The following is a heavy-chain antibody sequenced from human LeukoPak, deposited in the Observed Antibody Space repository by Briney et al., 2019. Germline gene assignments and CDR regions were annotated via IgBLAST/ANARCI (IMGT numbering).Heavy chain of an antibody. Sequence: GGSLRLSCAASGFTFRSYEMNWVRQAPGKGLEWIAYLSSSGSAFSYADSVKGRFTIARDNAKNSVYLEMNGLRADDTAVYYCARSARLMKGVVEVTALDDWGQGPLVTVSS. CDR1: GFTFRSYE. V-gene: IGHV3-48*03. CDR3: ARSARLMKGVVEVTALDD. CDR2: LSSSGSAF. J-gene: IGHJ4*02. D-gene: IGHD3-3*01.